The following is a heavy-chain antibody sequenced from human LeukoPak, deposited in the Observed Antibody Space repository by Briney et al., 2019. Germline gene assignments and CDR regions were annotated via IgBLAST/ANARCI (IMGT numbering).Heavy chain of an antibody. J-gene: IGHJ5*02. CDR3: ARDPLFDWSKRGFDNWFDP. V-gene: IGHV1-69*13. CDR1: GGTFSSYA. CDR2: IIPIFGTA. D-gene: IGHD3-9*01. Sequence: ASAKVSCKASGGTFSSYAISWVRQAPGQGLEWMGGIIPIFGTANYAQKFQGRVTITADESTSTAYMELSSLRSEDTAVYYCARDPLFDWSKRGFDNWFDPWGQGTLVTVSS.